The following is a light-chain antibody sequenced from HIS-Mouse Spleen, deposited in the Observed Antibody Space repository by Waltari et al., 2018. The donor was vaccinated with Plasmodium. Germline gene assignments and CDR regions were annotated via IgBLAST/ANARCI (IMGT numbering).Light chain of an antibody. CDR3: QVWDSSSDHVV. V-gene: IGLV3-21*02. CDR2: DDS. J-gene: IGLJ2*01. Sequence: SSVLTQPPSVSVAPGQTARITCGGDKLGSKSVQWYQQKPGQAPVLVVYDDSDRPSGIPERFSGSNSGNTATLTISRVEAGDEADYYCQVWDSSSDHVVFGGGTKLTVL. CDR1: KLGSKS.